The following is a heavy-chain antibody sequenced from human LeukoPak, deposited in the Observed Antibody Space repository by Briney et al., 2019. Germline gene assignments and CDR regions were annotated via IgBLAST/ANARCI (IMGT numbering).Heavy chain of an antibody. J-gene: IGHJ5*02. CDR1: GFTFSSYW. V-gene: IGHV3-74*01. Sequence: PGGSLRLSCAASGFTFSSYWMHWVRQAPGKGLVWVSHINSDGRSTSYADSVKGRFTISGDNAKNTLYLQMNSLRAEDTAVYYCARDIGATNWFDPWGQGTLVTVSS. CDR2: INSDGRST. CDR3: ARDIGATNWFDP. D-gene: IGHD1-26*01.